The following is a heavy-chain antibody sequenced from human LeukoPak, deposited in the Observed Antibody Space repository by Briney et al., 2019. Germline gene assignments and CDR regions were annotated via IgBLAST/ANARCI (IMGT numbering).Heavy chain of an antibody. D-gene: IGHD3-22*01. CDR2: ISVYNGNT. J-gene: IGHJ4*02. V-gene: IGHV1-18*01. CDR1: GYTFTNYD. Sequence: ASVKVSCKASGYTFTNYDISWVRQAPGQGLEWMGGISVYNGNTSYAQKLQGRVTMTTDTSTSTAYMELRSLRSDDTAVYYCARVPPGIVDTIDYWGQGTLVTVSS. CDR3: ARVPPGIVDTIDY.